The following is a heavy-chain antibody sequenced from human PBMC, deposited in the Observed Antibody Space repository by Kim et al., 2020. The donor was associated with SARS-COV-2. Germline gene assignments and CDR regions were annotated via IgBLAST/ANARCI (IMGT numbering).Heavy chain of an antibody. CDR1: GYTVTYSY. Sequence: GGSLRLSCAASGYTVTYSYMGWVRQAPGKGLEWVSFIYSGGNTIYADSVKGRLIISRDHSKNTLYLQMNSLRAEDTAVYYCATVVFYYDAGYFKNWGQGTLVIFSS. V-gene: IGHV3-66*01. J-gene: IGHJ1*01. D-gene: IGHD3-22*01. CDR3: ATVVFYYDAGYFKN. CDR2: IYSGGNT.